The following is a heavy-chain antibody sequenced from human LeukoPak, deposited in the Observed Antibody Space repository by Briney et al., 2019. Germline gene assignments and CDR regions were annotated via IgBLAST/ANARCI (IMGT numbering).Heavy chain of an antibody. Sequence: ASVKVSCKASGYTFTGYYMHWVRQAPGQGLEWMGWINPYSGGTKYAQKFQGRVTMTRDTSISTANMELSGLKSDDTAVYYCARGGWSGYSYGSEPEKYFDYWGQGTLVTVSS. CDR2: INPYSGGT. J-gene: IGHJ4*02. CDR1: GYTFTGYY. CDR3: ARGGWSGYSYGSEPEKYFDY. D-gene: IGHD5-18*01. V-gene: IGHV1-2*02.